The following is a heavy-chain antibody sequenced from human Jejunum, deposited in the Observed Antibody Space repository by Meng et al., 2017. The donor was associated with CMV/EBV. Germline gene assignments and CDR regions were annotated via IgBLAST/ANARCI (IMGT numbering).Heavy chain of an antibody. J-gene: IGHJ4*02. Sequence: QGQLQESGAGLLKPSETLSLPCTVSRGSLSFYYWSWIRKPAGKGLEWIGRFYSSDTYNYHPSLDSRVTMSLDTSKNQFSLNLRSVTAADTATYYCARGPGASTREGFDYWGLGTLVTVSS. CDR2: FYSSDTY. CDR1: RGSLSFYY. D-gene: IGHD1-26*01. CDR3: ARGPGASTREGFDY. V-gene: IGHV4-4*07.